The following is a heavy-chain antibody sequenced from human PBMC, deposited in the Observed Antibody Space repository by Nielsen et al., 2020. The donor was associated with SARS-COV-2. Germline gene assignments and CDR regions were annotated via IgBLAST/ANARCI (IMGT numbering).Heavy chain of an antibody. V-gene: IGHV5-51*01. CDR1: GYSFTSYW. Sequence: GGSLRLSCKGSGYSFTSYWIGWVRQMPGKGLEWMGIIYPGDSDTRYSPSFQGQVTISADKSISTAYLQWSSLKASDTAMYYCARPQTGIAADAFDIWGQGTMVTVSS. CDR3: ARPQTGIAADAFDI. J-gene: IGHJ3*02. CDR2: IYPGDSDT. D-gene: IGHD6-25*01.